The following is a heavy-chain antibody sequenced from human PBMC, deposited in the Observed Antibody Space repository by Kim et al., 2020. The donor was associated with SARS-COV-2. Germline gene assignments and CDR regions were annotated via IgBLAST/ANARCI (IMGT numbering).Heavy chain of an antibody. CDR1: GGSVSSGSYY. Sequence: SETLSLTCTVSGGSVSSGSYYWSWIRQPPGKGLEWIGYIYYSGSTNYNPSLKSRVTISVDTSKNQFSLKLSSVTAADTAVYYCAGLGYSSYVGMDVWGQGTTVTVSS. CDR2: IYYSGST. J-gene: IGHJ6*02. D-gene: IGHD6-13*01. V-gene: IGHV4-61*01. CDR3: AGLGYSSYVGMDV.